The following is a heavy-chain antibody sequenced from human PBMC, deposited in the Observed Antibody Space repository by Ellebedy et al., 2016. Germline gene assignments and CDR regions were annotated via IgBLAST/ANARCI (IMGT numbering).Heavy chain of an antibody. D-gene: IGHD2-15*01. CDR2: IYYSGST. Sequence: SETLSLTXTVSGGSISSSSYYWGWIRQPPGKGLEWIGSIYYSGSTYYNPSLKSRVTISVDTSKNQFSLKLSSVTAADTAVYYCARDEAMGWPSYYYYGMDVWGQGTTVTVSS. CDR1: GGSISSSSYY. J-gene: IGHJ6*02. V-gene: IGHV4-39*07. CDR3: ARDEAMGWPSYYYYGMDV.